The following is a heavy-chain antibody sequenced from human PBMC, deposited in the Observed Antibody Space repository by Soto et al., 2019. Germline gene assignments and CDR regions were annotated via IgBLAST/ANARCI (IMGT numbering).Heavy chain of an antibody. V-gene: IGHV4-31*03. J-gene: IGHJ4*03. Sequence: QVQLQESGPGLVKPSQTLSLTCSVSGDSIRGGGHYWNWLRQFPGQGLEWIGYVYHSGSTHYNPSLRGRLTISIDTSKNQFSLRLISVTAADTALYYCARDTGLAPTVWGYWGHGTQVTVSS. CDR2: VYHSGST. CDR1: GDSIRGGGHY. D-gene: IGHD7-27*01. CDR3: ARDTGLAPTVWGY.